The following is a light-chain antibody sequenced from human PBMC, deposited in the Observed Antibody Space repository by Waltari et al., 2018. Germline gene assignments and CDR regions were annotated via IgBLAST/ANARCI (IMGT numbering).Light chain of an antibody. CDR3: ATWDSSLSGV. J-gene: IGLJ3*02. V-gene: IGLV1-51*02. Sequence: QSVLTQPPSVSEAPGQKVTISCSGSGSNIGNNYVSWYQQLPGTAPKLLIYENNKRPSGIPDRFSASKSGTSATLGITGLQTGDEADYYCATWDSSLSGVFGGGTKLTVL. CDR2: ENN. CDR1: GSNIGNNY.